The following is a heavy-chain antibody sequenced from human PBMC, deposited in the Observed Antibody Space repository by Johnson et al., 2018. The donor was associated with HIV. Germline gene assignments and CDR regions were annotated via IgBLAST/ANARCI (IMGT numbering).Heavy chain of an antibody. D-gene: IGHD7-27*01. CDR2: SESQTDGGKI. J-gene: IGHJ3*02. V-gene: IGHV3-15*04. CDR1: GFTFDDYT. CDR3: ARDLDWGRQSGAFDI. Sequence: VQLVESGGVVVQPGGSLRLSCAASGFTFDDYTMSWVRQATGKGLEWVGRSESQTDGGKIDYAASVKGRFTISRDDSRNTVYLQMNSLRDEDTALYYCARDLDWGRQSGAFDIWGQGTMVTVSS.